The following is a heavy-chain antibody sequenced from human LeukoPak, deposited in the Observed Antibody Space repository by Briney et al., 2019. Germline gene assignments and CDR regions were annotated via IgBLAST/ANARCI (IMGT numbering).Heavy chain of an antibody. D-gene: IGHD6-6*01. J-gene: IGHJ4*02. V-gene: IGHV4-39*07. CDR3: ARGPSIAARLDY. CDR1: GGSISTDNCY. Sequence: PSETLSLTCTVSGGSISTDNCYWGWIRQPPGKGLEWIGSIYYNGNTYYNPSLKSRVTISVDTSKNQFSLKLSSVTAADTAVYYCARGPSIAARLDYWGQGTLVTVSS. CDR2: IYYNGNT.